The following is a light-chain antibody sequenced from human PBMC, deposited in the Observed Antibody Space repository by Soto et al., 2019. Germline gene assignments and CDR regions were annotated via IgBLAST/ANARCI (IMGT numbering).Light chain of an antibody. Sequence: QSALTQPPSASGSPGQSVTISCTGTSSDIGGYNSVSWYQQHPGKAPRLMIYEVNKPPSGVPDRFSGSKSGYTASLTVSGLLTEDEAFYYCSSSAGIYHYLVFGGGTKLTVL. CDR1: SSDIGGYNS. V-gene: IGLV2-8*01. J-gene: IGLJ3*02. CDR3: SSSAGIYHYLV. CDR2: EVN.